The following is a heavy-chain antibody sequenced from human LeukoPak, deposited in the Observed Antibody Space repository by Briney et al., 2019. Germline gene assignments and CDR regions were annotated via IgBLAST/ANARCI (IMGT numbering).Heavy chain of an antibody. J-gene: IGHJ6*02. CDR3: VWGGGYDSPYYGMDV. CDR2: IYTSGST. V-gene: IGHV4-39*07. CDR1: GGSISSSSYY. D-gene: IGHD5-12*01. Sequence: SETLSLTCTVSGGSISSSSYYWGWIRQPPGKGLEWIGRIYTSGSTNYNPSLKSRVTMSVDTSKNQFSLKLSSVTAADTAVYYCVWGGGYDSPYYGMDVWGQGTTVTVS.